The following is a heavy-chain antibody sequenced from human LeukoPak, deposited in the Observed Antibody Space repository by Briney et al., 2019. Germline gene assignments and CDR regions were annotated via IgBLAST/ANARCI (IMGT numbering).Heavy chain of an antibody. Sequence: SETLSLTCTVSGGSISGSYWSWIRQPPGKGLEWIGYIYSSGSTNYNPSLKSRVIIGVDTSRNQFSLKLSSVTAADTAVYYCVRRGGRFDTWGQGTLVTVSS. CDR1: GGSISGSY. V-gene: IGHV4-4*09. CDR2: IYSSGST. CDR3: VRRGGRFDT. J-gene: IGHJ5*02.